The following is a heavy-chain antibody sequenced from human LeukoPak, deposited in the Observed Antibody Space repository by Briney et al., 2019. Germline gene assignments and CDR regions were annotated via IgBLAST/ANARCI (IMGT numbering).Heavy chain of an antibody. CDR2: INPSGGST. V-gene: IGHV1-46*01. Sequence: ASVKVSCKASGYTFTSYYMHWVRQAPGQGLEWMGIINPSGGSTSYAQKFQGRVTMTRDMSTSTVYMELSSLRSEDTAVYYCARVVTGTTDAFDIWGQGTMVTVSS. J-gene: IGHJ3*02. CDR3: ARVVTGTTDAFDI. D-gene: IGHD1-20*01. CDR1: GYTFTSYY.